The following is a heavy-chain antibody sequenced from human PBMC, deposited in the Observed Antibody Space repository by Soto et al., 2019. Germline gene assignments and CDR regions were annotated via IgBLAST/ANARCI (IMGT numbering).Heavy chain of an antibody. CDR2: ISYDGSNK. Sequence: PGGSLKLSFAAYGFTFSSFGMHGVRPDKGKVLDWVAVISYDGSNKYYADSVKGRFTISRDNSKNTLYLQMNSLRAEDTAVYYCXKDYVSGSYYNVPWFDPWGQGTLVTVSS. D-gene: IGHD3-10*01. CDR1: GFTFSSFG. V-gene: IGHV3-30*18. CDR3: XKDYVSGSYYNVPWFDP. J-gene: IGHJ5*02.